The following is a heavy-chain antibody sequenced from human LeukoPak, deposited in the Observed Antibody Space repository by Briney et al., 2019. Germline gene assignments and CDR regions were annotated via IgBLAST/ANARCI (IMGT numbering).Heavy chain of an antibody. CDR2: IDPDTGDT. D-gene: IGHD3-22*01. CDR3: ARAGHNSNSGGYDF. Sequence: GASVKVSCKPSGYTFIDHCLHWVRQAPGQSLESLGWIDPDTGDTNYPQKVQGRVTMTRDTSISTAYMELNRLRSDDTAVYYCARAGHNSNSGGYDFWGLGTLVTVSS. V-gene: IGHV1-2*02. CDR1: GYTFIDHC. J-gene: IGHJ4*02.